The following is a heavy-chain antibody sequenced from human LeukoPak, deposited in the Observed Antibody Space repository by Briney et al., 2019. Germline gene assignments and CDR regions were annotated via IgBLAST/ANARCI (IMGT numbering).Heavy chain of an antibody. D-gene: IGHD3-10*01. V-gene: IGHV3-48*01. CDR2: MSRSGDII. CDR3: ARDVYYGSGSPRLDY. CDR1: GFTFSDYN. J-gene: IGHJ4*02. Sequence: GGSLRLSCAASGFTFSDYNMNWVRQVPGKGLESVSYMSRSGDIIYYADSVKGRFTISRDNAKNSLYLQMNSLRAEDTAVYYCARDVYYGSGSPRLDYWGQGTLVTVSA.